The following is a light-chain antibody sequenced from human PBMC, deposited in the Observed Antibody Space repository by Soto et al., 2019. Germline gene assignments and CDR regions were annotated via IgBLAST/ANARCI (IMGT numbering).Light chain of an antibody. V-gene: IGKV3-11*01. CDR1: QSIGSY. CDR3: QQRANWPIT. CDR2: DAS. J-gene: IGKJ5*01. Sequence: EIVLTQSPATLSLSPGERATLSCRASQSIGSYLIWYQQKPGQAPRLLISDASNRATGVPARFSGNGSGTDFTLTISSLEPEDFAVFYCQQRANWPITFGQGTRLEIK.